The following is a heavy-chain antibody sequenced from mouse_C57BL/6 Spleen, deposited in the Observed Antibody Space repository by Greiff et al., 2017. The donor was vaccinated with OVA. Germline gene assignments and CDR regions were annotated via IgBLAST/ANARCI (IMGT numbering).Heavy chain of an antibody. CDR2: ISSGGSYT. CDR3: ARHDYGSSYVYFDV. Sequence: EVQLQQSGGDLVKPGGSLKLSCAASGFTFSSYGMSWVRQTPDKRLEWVATISSGGSYTYYPDSVKGRFTISRDNAKNTLYLQMSSLKSEDTAMYYCARHDYGSSYVYFDVWGTGTTVTVSS. V-gene: IGHV5-6*01. CDR1: GFTFSSYG. J-gene: IGHJ1*03. D-gene: IGHD1-1*01.